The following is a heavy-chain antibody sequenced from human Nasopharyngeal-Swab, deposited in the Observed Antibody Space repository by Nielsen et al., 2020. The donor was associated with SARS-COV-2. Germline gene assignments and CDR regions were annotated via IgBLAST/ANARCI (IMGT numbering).Heavy chain of an antibody. Sequence: GGSLRLSCTASGFPFSTYAMSWVRQAPGKGLEWVSTISGSAGTTYYADSVKGRFTISRDLSKSTLYLQMNNLRAEDTAAYYCAKGRYFDWYLDYWGQGTLVTVSS. CDR2: ISGSAGTT. D-gene: IGHD3-9*01. CDR1: GFPFSTYA. J-gene: IGHJ4*02. CDR3: AKGRYFDWYLDY. V-gene: IGHV3-23*01.